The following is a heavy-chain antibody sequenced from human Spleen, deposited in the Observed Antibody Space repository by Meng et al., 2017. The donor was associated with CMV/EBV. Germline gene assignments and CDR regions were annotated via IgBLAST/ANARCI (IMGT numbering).Heavy chain of an antibody. CDR1: GYSISSGYY. CDR2: IYHSGST. V-gene: IGHV4-38-2*02. D-gene: IGHD2-2*01. Sequence: SETLSLTCTVSGYSISSGYYWGWIRQPPGKGLEWIGSIYHSGSTYYNPSLKSRVTISVDTSKNQFSLKLSSVTAADTAVYYCAREYRYCSSTSCSGGWFDPWGQGTLVTVSS. CDR3: AREYRYCSSTSCSGGWFDP. J-gene: IGHJ5*02.